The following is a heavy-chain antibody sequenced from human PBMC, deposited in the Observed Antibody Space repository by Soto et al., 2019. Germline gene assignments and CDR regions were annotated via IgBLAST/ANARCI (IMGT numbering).Heavy chain of an antibody. CDR2: IYTSGST. V-gene: IGHV4-39*07. CDR3: ARLAAAGRRYYFDY. Sequence: QLQLQESGPGLVKPSETLSLSCTVSGGSISSSTYYWGWIRQPPGKGLEWIGSIYTSGSTNYNPSLKSRVTMSVDTSKNQFSLKLSSVTAADTAVYYCARLAAAGRRYYFDYWGQGTLVTVSS. CDR1: GGSISSSTYY. J-gene: IGHJ4*02. D-gene: IGHD6-13*01.